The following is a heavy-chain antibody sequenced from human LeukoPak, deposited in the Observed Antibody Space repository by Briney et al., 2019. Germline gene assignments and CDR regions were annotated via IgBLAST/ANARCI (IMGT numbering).Heavy chain of an antibody. J-gene: IGHJ5*02. CDR3: ARCYRVIQYNWFDP. V-gene: IGHV1-18*01. Sequence: ASVKVSCKASGYTFTSYGISWVRQAPGQGLEWMGWISAYNGNTNYAQKLQGRVTMTTDTSTSTAYMELRRLRSDDTAVYYCARCYRVIQYNWFDPWGQGTLVTVSS. CDR1: GYTFTSYG. D-gene: IGHD3-16*02. CDR2: ISAYNGNT.